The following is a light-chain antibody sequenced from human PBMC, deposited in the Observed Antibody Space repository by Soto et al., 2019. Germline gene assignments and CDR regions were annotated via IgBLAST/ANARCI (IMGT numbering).Light chain of an antibody. CDR3: QERSNWPRS. CDR2: DAS. Sequence: IILTQLLATLFMSPKERATLACRASQSVSSYLAWYQQKPGQAPRLLIYDASNRATGIPARFSGSGSGTDFTLTISSLEPEDFTVYYCQERSNWPRSFGPVTKVDI. J-gene: IGKJ3*01. V-gene: IGKV3-11*01. CDR1: QSVSSY.